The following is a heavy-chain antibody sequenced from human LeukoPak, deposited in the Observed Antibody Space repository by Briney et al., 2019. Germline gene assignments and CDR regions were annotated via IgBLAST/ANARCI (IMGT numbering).Heavy chain of an antibody. Sequence: GASVKVSCKASGYTFTSYGISWVRQAPGQGLEWMGRIIPILGIANYAQKFQGRVTITADKSTSTAYMELSSLRSEDTAVYYCARYGPSYCTNGVCYLPDYWGQGTLVTVSS. J-gene: IGHJ4*02. CDR2: IIPILGIA. V-gene: IGHV1-69*04. CDR3: ARYGPSYCTNGVCYLPDY. D-gene: IGHD2-8*01. CDR1: GYTFTSYG.